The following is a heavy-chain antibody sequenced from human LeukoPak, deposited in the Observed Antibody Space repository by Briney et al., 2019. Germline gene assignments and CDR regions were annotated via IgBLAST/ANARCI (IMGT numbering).Heavy chain of an antibody. CDR3: ARDPGPLWFGELLYVYYGMDV. CDR1: GFTFSSYS. V-gene: IGHV3-21*01. Sequence: GGSLRLSCAASGFTFSSYSMNWVRQAPGKGLEWFSSISSSSSYIYYADSVKGRFTISRDNAKNSLYLQMNSLRAEDTAVYYCARDPGPLWFGELLYVYYGMDVWGQGTTVTVSS. CDR2: ISSSSSYI. J-gene: IGHJ6*02. D-gene: IGHD3-10*01.